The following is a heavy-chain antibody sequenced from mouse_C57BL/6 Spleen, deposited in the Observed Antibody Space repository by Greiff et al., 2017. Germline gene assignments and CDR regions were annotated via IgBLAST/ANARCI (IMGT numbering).Heavy chain of an antibody. D-gene: IGHD1-1*01. V-gene: IGHV1-49*01. CDR1: YFAFMASA. CDR3: ARSPGSTTVVDYYAMDY. J-gene: IGHJ4*01. CDR2: FTMYSDAT. Sequence: LQQSGAELVRPGSSVKLSCKDSYFAFMASAMHWVKQRPGHGLEWIGSFTMYSDATEYSENFKGKATLTANTSSSTAYMELSSLTSEDSAVYYCARSPGSTTVVDYYAMDYWGQGTSVTVSS.